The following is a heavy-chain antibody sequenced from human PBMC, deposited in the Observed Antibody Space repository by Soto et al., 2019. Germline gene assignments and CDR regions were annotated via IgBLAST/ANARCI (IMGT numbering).Heavy chain of an antibody. D-gene: IGHD4-17*01. CDR3: ARQGSTTTDYYGMDV. J-gene: IGHJ6*02. V-gene: IGHV1-2*02. CDR1: GYTFTGYY. CDR2: INPNSGGT. Sequence: ASVKVSCKASGYTFTGYYMHWVRQAPGQGLEWMGWINPNSGGTNYAQKFQGRVTMTRDTSISTAYMELSRLRSDDTAMYYCARQGSTTTDYYGMDVWGQGTTVTVSS.